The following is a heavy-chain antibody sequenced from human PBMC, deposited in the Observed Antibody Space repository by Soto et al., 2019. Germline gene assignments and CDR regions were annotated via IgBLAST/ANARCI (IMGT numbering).Heavy chain of an antibody. CDR1: GDSVSSNSAA. CDR2: TYYRSKWYN. J-gene: IGHJ6*02. D-gene: IGHD2-2*01. V-gene: IGHV6-1*01. Sequence: QTLSLTCAISGDSVSSNSAAWNWIRQSPSRGLEWLGRTYYRSKWYNDYAVSVKSRITINPDTSKNQSSLQLNSVTPEDTAVYYCARVLIVVVPAGAQYYYYGMDVWGQGTTVTVSS. CDR3: ARVLIVVVPAGAQYYYYGMDV.